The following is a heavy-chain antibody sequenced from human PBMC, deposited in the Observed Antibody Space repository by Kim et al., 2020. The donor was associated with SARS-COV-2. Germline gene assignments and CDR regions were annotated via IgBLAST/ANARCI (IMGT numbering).Heavy chain of an antibody. D-gene: IGHD1-26*01. J-gene: IGHJ1*01. CDR3: ARGLRVVGAMLPRYKVRPDPLFQY. V-gene: IGHV4-34*01. CDR2: INHSGST. Sequence: SETLSLTCAVYGGSFSGYYWSWIRQPPGKGLEWIGEINHSGSTNYNPSLKSRVTISVDTSKNQFSLKLSSVTAADTAVYYCARGLRVVGAMLPRYKVRPDPLFQYWGQGTLVTVSS. CDR1: GGSFSGYY.